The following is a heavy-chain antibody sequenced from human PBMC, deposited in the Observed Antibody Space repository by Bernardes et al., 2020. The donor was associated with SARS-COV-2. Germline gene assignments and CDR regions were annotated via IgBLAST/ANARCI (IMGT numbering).Heavy chain of an antibody. V-gene: IGHV4-34*01. J-gene: IGHJ5*02. Sequence: SETLSLTCAIYGGSFSGYYWSWIRQPPGKGLEWIGEINHSGSTTYNPSLKSRVTISIDTPKNRFSLNLRSVTAADTAMYYCATSSGWYHSNWFDPWGQGTLVTVSS. CDR2: INHSGST. D-gene: IGHD6-19*01. CDR1: GGSFSGYY. CDR3: ATSSGWYHSNWFDP.